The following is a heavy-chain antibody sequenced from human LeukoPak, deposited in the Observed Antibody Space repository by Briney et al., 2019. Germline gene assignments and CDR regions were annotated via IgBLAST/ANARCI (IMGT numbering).Heavy chain of an antibody. CDR1: GFTFSSYG. J-gene: IGHJ4*02. CDR2: ISYDGRNK. CDR3: EKDRPGESLEEWGTLIDY. V-gene: IGHV3-30*18. Sequence: GGSLRLSCAASGFTFSSYGMHWVRQAPGKELEWVAVISYDGRNKYYTESVKGRFTVSRDDPKNTLYLQMNSLRAEDTAVHHCEKDRPGESLEEWGTLIDYWGQGTLVTVSS. D-gene: IGHD3-3*01.